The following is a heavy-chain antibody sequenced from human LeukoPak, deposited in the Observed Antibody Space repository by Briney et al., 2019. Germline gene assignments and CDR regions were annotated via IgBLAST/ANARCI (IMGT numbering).Heavy chain of an antibody. D-gene: IGHD4-17*01. CDR2: MHSAGPA. V-gene: IGHV3-23*01. J-gene: IGHJ3*01. CDR1: GFIFSNYA. CDR3: ARDPNGDYVGAFDF. Sequence: PGGSLRVSCVGSGFIFSNYASVWVRQARGTGLEWVSAMHSAGPAFYADSVRGRFIMSRDNSKNTLYLQMSSLRDEDSAIYYCARDPNGDYVGAFDFWGQGTMVTVSS.